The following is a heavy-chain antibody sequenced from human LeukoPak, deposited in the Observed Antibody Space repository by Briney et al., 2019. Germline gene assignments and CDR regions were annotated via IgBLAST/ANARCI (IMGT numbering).Heavy chain of an antibody. CDR1: GYTFTGYY. V-gene: IGHV1-46*01. CDR3: AREGTGTTGWFDP. Sequence: ASVKVSCKASGYTFTGYYMHWVRQAPGQGLEWMGIINPSGGSTSYAQKFQGRVTMTRDTSTSTVYMELSSLRSEDTAVYYCAREGTGTTGWFDPWGQGTLVTVSS. D-gene: IGHD1-1*01. J-gene: IGHJ5*02. CDR2: INPSGGST.